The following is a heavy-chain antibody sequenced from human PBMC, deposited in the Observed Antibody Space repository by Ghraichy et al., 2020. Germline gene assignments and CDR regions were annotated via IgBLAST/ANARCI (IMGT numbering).Heavy chain of an antibody. J-gene: IGHJ4*02. V-gene: IGHV4-4*02. D-gene: IGHD3-9*01. CDR2: FHHSGTT. Sequence: SETLSLTCAVSGGSISSDNWWSWVRQPPGKGLEWIGEFHHSGTTKYNPSLKSRVTISIDKSKNQFSLKLSSVTAADTAVYYCAKNGLSGYCFDYWGQGTVVAVSS. CDR3: AKNGLSGYCFDY. CDR1: GGSISSDNW.